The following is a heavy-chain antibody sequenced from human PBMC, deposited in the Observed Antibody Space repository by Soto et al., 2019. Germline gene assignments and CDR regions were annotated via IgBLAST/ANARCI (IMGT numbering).Heavy chain of an antibody. Sequence: EVRLVESGGALVQRGGSLTLSCAASGFRFSIYSMNWVRQAPGKGLEWSAYITSDTKTIKYAESVKGRFTISRDNAKNSVYLQTNNLSDEDTAVYYCTRSVEGHFDYWGEGTVVTVSS. CDR3: TRSVEGHFDY. J-gene: IGHJ4*02. CDR2: ITSDTKTI. V-gene: IGHV3-48*02. D-gene: IGHD6-19*01. CDR1: GFRFSIYS.